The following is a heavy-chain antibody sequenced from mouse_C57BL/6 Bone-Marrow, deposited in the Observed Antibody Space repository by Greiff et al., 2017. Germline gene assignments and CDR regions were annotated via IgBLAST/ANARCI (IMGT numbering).Heavy chain of an antibody. Sequence: QVQLQQPGAELVKPGASVKLSCKASGYTFTSYWMQWVKQRPGPGLEWIGEIDPSDSYTNSNQKFKGKATLTVDPSSSTAYMQRSSLTTEDSAVYYYAREGYYVYYYAMDYWGQGTSVTVSS. D-gene: IGHD2-3*01. V-gene: IGHV1-50*01. CDR1: GYTFTSYW. J-gene: IGHJ4*01. CDR3: AREGYYVYYYAMDY. CDR2: IDPSDSYT.